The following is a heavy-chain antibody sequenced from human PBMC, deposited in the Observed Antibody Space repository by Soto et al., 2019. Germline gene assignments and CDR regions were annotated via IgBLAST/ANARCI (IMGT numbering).Heavy chain of an antibody. CDR1: GYTFTSYD. J-gene: IGHJ4*02. D-gene: IGHD3-10*01. CDR2: MNPNSGNT. Sequence: ASVKVSCKASGYTFTSYDINWVRQATGQGLEWMGWMNPNSGNTGYAQKFQGRVTMTKNTLYLQMNSLRAEDTAVYYCAKRGEITMVRGVMIGALDYWGQGTLVTVSS. CDR3: AKRGEITMVRGVMIGALDY. V-gene: IGHV1-8*01.